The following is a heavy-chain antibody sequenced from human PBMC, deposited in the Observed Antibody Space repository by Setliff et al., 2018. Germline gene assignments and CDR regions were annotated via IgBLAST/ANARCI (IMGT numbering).Heavy chain of an antibody. V-gene: IGHV4-4*02. CDR1: GGSISSSNW. CDR3: ARDSRGLVPAAIEGSYYYYGMDV. D-gene: IGHD2-2*02. CDR2: IYHSGST. J-gene: IGHJ6*02. Sequence: SETLSLTCAVSGGSISSSNWWSWVRQPPGKGLEWIGEIYHSGSTNYNPSLKSRVTISVDKSKNQFSLKLSSVTAADTAVYYCARDSRGLVPAAIEGSYYYYGMDVWGQGTTGTVS.